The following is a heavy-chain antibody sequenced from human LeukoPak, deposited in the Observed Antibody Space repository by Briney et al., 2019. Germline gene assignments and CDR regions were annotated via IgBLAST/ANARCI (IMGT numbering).Heavy chain of an antibody. CDR3: ARVVITTTINWFDP. J-gene: IGHJ5*02. D-gene: IGHD2/OR15-2a*01. CDR2: ISAYNGNT. V-gene: IGHV1-18*01. CDR1: GYTFTIYG. Sequence: ASVKVSLKASGYTFTIYGISWVRQAPGQGLEWMGWISAYNGNTNPAHKIEGRLTMTTDTSKSTAYMELRSLRSDDTAVYYCARVVITTTINWFDPWGQGTLVTVSS.